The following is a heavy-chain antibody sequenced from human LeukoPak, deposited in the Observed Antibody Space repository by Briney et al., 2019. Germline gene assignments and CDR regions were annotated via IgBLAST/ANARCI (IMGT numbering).Heavy chain of an antibody. CDR1: GFTFSSYG. D-gene: IGHD6-19*01. V-gene: IGHV3-33*01. CDR2: IWYDGSNK. CDR3: ARSRDSSGWFLDY. J-gene: IGHJ4*02. Sequence: PGGSLRLSCAASGFTFSSYGMHWVRQAPGKGLEWVAVIWYDGSNKYYADSVKGRFTISRDNSKNTLYLQMNSLRAEDTAVYYCARSRDSSGWFLDYWGQGTLVTVSS.